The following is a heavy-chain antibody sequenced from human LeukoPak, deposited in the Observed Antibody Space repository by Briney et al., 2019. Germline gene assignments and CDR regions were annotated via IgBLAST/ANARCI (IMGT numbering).Heavy chain of an antibody. V-gene: IGHV1-2*02. D-gene: IGHD6-19*01. J-gene: IGHJ4*02. CDR2: INPNSGDT. CDR1: GYIFTGYY. CDR3: ARSDSGWLDY. Sequence: ASVTVSCKASGYIFTGYYVHWVRQAPGQGLEWMGWINPNSGDTNYAQKFQSRVTMTGDTSINTGYMELSSLRSDDTAVYYCARSDSGWLDYWGQGTLVTVSS.